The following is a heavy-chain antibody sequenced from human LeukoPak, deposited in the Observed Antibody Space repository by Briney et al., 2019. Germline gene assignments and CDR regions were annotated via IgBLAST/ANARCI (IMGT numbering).Heavy chain of an antibody. V-gene: IGHV6-1*01. D-gene: IGHD3-10*01. J-gene: IGHJ4*02. CDR3: VRELYFGSGTYYPASDS. CDR2: TYYRSKWYN. CDR1: GDTVSSNSAA. Sequence: PSQTLSLTCAISGDTVSSNSAAWDWIRQSPSRGLEWLGRTYYRSKWYNDYAVSVKSRITINPDTSKNQFSLQLNAVTPEGTAVYYCVRELYFGSGTYYPASDSWGQGTLVTVSS.